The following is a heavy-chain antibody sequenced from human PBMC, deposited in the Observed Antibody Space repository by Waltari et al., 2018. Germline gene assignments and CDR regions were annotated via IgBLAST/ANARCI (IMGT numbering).Heavy chain of an antibody. V-gene: IGHV4-39*01. Sequence: QLQLQESGPGLVKPSETLSLTCTVSGGSISSSSYYWGWIRQPPGKGREWIGSSYYSGRTYYNPSLKSRVTISVDTSKNQFSLKLSSVTAADTAVYYCARLLWFGELSQFDYWGQGTLVTVSS. CDR2: SYYSGRT. CDR3: ARLLWFGELSQFDY. CDR1: GGSISSSSYY. D-gene: IGHD3-10*01. J-gene: IGHJ4*02.